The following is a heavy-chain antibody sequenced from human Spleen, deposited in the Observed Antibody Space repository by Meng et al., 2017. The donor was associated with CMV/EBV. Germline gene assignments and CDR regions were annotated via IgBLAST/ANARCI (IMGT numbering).Heavy chain of an antibody. CDR2: ISGSGGST. D-gene: IGHD2-2*01. V-gene: IGHV3-23*01. CDR3: AKADLGYCSGTICYRFDY. Sequence: GGSLRLSCAASGFTFSSYAMSWVRQAPGKGLEWVSAISGSGGSTYYADSVKGRFTISRDNSKNTLYLQMNSLRAEDTAVYYCAKADLGYCSGTICYRFDYWGQGTLVTVSS. CDR1: GFTFSSYA. J-gene: IGHJ4*02.